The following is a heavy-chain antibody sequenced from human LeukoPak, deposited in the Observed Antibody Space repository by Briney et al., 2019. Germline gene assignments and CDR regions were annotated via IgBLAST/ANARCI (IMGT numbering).Heavy chain of an antibody. D-gene: IGHD5-18*01. J-gene: IGHJ4*02. CDR2: IYYSGNT. Sequence: PSETLSLTCIVSGDSINTKNYYWGWIRQPPGKGLEWIGSIYYSGNTYYNPSLKSRVTLSIDTSKNQFSLRLSSVTAADTAVYHCARHSYGTFDYWGQGTLVTVSS. CDR1: GDSINTKNYY. V-gene: IGHV4-39*01. CDR3: ARHSYGTFDY.